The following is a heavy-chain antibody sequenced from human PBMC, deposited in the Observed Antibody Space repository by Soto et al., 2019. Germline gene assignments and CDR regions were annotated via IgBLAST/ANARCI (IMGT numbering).Heavy chain of an antibody. V-gene: IGHV3-23*01. CDR3: AKDLGGLPAAPTDY. CDR1: GFTFSSYA. Sequence: PGGSLRLSCAASGFTFSSYAMSRFRQAPGKGLEWVSAISGSGGSTYYADSVKGRFTISRDNSKNTLYLQMNSLRAEDTAVYYCAKDLGGLPAAPTDYWGQGTLVTVSS. D-gene: IGHD2-2*01. J-gene: IGHJ4*02. CDR2: ISGSGGST.